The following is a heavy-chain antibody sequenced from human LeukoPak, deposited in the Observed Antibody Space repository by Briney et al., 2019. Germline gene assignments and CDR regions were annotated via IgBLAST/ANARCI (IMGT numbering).Heavy chain of an antibody. J-gene: IGHJ4*02. V-gene: IGHV3-23*01. D-gene: IGHD3-10*01. Sequence: PGGSLRLSCAASGFTFSTYAMRWVRQAPGKGLEWVSSISGSDGSTYYADSVKGRFTISRDNSKNTLYLQMNSLRAEDTAVYYCAKGESHPKYYFDYGGQGTLVTVSS. CDR1: GFTFSTYA. CDR2: ISGSDGST. CDR3: AKGESHPKYYFDY.